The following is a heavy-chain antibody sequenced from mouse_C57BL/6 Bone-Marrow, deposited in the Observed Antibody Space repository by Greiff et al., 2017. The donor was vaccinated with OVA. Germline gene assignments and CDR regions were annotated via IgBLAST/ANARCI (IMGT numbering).Heavy chain of an antibody. Sequence: VKLVESGAELARPGASVKLSCKASGYTFTSSGISWVKQRTGQGLEWIGEIYPRSGNTYYNEKFKGKATLTADKSSSTAYMELRSLTSEDSAVYFCGLLWYPSWYFDVWGTGTTVTVSS. D-gene: IGHD2-1*01. CDR1: GYTFTSSG. CDR2: IYPRSGNT. J-gene: IGHJ1*03. CDR3: GLLWYPSWYFDV. V-gene: IGHV1-81*01.